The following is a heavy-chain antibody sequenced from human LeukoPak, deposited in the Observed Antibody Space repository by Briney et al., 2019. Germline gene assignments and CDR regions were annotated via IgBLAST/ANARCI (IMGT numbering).Heavy chain of an antibody. J-gene: IGHJ4*02. CDR1: GFNLFNTYL. D-gene: IGHD3-10*01. V-gene: IGHV3-74*01. CDR3: ARGRNPPYYYDSGSFYKDSGFDS. CDR2: ISSDGSYT. Sequence: GGSLRLSCAASGFNLFNTYLIHWVRQAPGQGPVWVSRISSDGSYTSYADSVKGRFTISRDNAKNTVFLQMNSLRADDTAVYFCARGRNPPYYYDSGSFYKDSGFDSWGQGTLVTVSS.